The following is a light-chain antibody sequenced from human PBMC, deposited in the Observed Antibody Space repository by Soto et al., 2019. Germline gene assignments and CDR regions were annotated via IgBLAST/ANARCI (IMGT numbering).Light chain of an antibody. CDR1: SSDVGGYNY. V-gene: IGLV2-14*03. J-gene: IGLJ1*01. CDR2: DVS. CDR3: SSYTSSSTFYV. Sequence: QAVVTQPASVSGSPGQSITISCTGTSSDVGGYNYVSWYQQHPGKAPRLMIYDVSNRPSGVSNRFSGSKSSNTASLTISGLQAEDEADYYCSSYTSSSTFYVFGTGTKVTVL.